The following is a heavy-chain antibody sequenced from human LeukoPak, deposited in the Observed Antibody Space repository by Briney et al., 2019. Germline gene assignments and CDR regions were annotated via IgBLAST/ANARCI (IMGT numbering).Heavy chain of an antibody. V-gene: IGHV1-3*01. J-gene: IGHJ4*02. CDR1: GYTFTSYA. CDR2: INAGNGNT. CDR3: ARASWEPYNYFDY. Sequence: ASVKVSCKASGYTFTSYAMHWVRQAPGQRLEWMGWINAGNGNTKYSQKFQGRVTITRDTSASTAYMELSSLRSEDTAVHYCARASWEPYNYFDYWGQGTLVTVSS. D-gene: IGHD1-26*01.